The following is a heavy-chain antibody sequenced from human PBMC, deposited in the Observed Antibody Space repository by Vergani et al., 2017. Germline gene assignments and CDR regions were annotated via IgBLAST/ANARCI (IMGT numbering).Heavy chain of an antibody. D-gene: IGHD3-22*01. V-gene: IGHV3-30*02. J-gene: IGHJ4*02. CDR2: IRSDESNK. CDR1: GFTFNSYG. Sequence: QVQLVESGGGVVQPGGSLRLSCAASGFTFNSYGMHWVRQAPGKGLEWVASIRSDESNKYYADSVKGRFTISRDNSKNTLSLQMNSLTAEDTAIYYCAGPQGTSAYYYGGFDYWGQGILVTVSS. CDR3: AGPQGTSAYYYGGFDY.